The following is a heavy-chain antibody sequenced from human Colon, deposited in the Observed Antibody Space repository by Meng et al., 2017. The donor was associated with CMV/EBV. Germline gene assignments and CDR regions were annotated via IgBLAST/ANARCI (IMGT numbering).Heavy chain of an antibody. Sequence: CQTSGYNINAYSIHWGRHPPGQGLERMAWAPLNTGDAKYAHTFEGRVIVTTDSSTNTAYMELHGLTSAETAVYYCSTEVVGGTSFDIWGQGTLVTVSS. V-gene: IGHV1-2*02. CDR3: STEVVGGTSFDI. CDR1: GYNINAYS. J-gene: IGHJ5*02. CDR2: APLNTGDA. D-gene: IGHD1-26*01.